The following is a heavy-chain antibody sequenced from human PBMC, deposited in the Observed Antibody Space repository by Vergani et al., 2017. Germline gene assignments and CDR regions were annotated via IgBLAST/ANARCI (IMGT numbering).Heavy chain of an antibody. CDR2: INPSDGSP. CDR3: VGDPSKLESHNYYCYYFDV. V-gene: IGHV1-46*03. J-gene: IGHJ6*03. CDR1: GYTFTNYY. Sequence: QVQLVQSGAEVKKPGASVKLSCKASGYTFTNYYIHWLRQAPGQGLEWMGIINPSDGSPNYAQRFQGRVSMTRDTSMSTIYMELSSLKSEDTAVYYCVGDPSKLESHNYYCYYFDVWGKGTTVTVSS.